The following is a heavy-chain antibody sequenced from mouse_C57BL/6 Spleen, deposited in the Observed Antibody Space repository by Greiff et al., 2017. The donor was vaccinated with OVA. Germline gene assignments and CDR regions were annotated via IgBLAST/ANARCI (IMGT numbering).Heavy chain of an antibody. Sequence: QVQLKQSGAELVKPGASVTMSCKASGYTFTRSWITWVKPRPGPGLELILDIYPGSGSTNYNAKFKSKATLTVDTSSSTAYMQLSSLTSEDSAVYYCARGWDGDYWGQGTTLTVSS. D-gene: IGHD4-1*01. V-gene: IGHV1-55*01. CDR1: GYTFTRSW. CDR3: ARGWDGDY. J-gene: IGHJ2*01. CDR2: IYPGSGST.